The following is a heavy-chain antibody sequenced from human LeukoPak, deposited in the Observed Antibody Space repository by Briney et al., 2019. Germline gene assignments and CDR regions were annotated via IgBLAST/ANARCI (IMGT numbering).Heavy chain of an antibody. V-gene: IGHV4-59*01. D-gene: IGHD1-26*01. CDR1: GGSIRSYY. CDR2: LYYSGST. Sequence: SETLSLTCTVSGGSIRSYYWSWIRQPPGKGLEWIGYLYYSGSTNYNPSLKSRVTISVDTSKNQFSLKLSSVTAADTAVYYCASGSYSFYYMDVWGKGTTVTVSS. CDR3: ASGSYSFYYMDV. J-gene: IGHJ6*03.